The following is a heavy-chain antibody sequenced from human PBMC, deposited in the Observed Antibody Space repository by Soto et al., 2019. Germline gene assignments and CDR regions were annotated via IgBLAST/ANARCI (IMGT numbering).Heavy chain of an antibody. D-gene: IGHD3-3*01. V-gene: IGHV3-30-3*02. J-gene: IGHJ5*02. CDR2: ISYDGSDK. CDR3: AKFPDPIFEGAPDSYNWFDP. CDR1: GFTFSSYA. Sequence: PGGSLRLSCAASGFTFSSYAMHWVRQAPGKGLEWVALISYDGSDKDYADSVKGRFTISRDNSKNTLYLQMNSLRAEDTAVYYCAKFPDPIFEGAPDSYNWFDPWGQGTMVTVSS.